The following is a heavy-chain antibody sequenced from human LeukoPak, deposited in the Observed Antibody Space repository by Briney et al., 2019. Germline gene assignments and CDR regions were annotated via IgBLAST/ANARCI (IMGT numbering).Heavy chain of an antibody. CDR1: GGSISSGGYY. D-gene: IGHD3-22*01. CDR3: ARDPSGYFNY. J-gene: IGHJ4*02. Sequence: PSETLSLTCTVSGGSISSGGYYWSWIRQHPGKGLEWIGYIYYSGSTNYNPSLKSRVTISVDTSKNLFSLKLSSVTAADTAVYYCARDPSGYFNYWGQGTLVTVSS. CDR2: IYYSGST. V-gene: IGHV4-61*08.